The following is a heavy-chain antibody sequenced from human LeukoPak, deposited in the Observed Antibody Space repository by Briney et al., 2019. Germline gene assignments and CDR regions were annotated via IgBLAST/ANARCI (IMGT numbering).Heavy chain of an antibody. D-gene: IGHD6-19*01. CDR1: GGTFSSYA. CDR3: ARVIGSGWYNWFDP. Sequence: SVKVSCKASGGTFSSYAISWVRQAPGQGLEWMGGIIPIFGTANYAQKFQGRVTITADESTSTAYMELSSLRSEDTAVYDCARVIGSGWYNWFDPWGQGTLVTVSS. V-gene: IGHV1-69*13. J-gene: IGHJ5*02. CDR2: IIPIFGTA.